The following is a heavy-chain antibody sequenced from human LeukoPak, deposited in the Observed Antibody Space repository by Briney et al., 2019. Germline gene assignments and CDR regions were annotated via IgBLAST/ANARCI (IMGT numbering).Heavy chain of an antibody. D-gene: IGHD3-16*01. CDR2: ISSSGSTI. V-gene: IGHV3-48*03. CDR3: ARGRPLGANFWVY. CDR1: GFTFSSYE. J-gene: IGHJ4*02. Sequence: GGPLRLSCSASGFTFSSYEMNWVRQAPGKGLEWVSYISSSGSTIYYADSVKGRFTISRDNAKNSLFLQMNSLRAEDTAVYYCARGRPLGANFWVYWGQGTLVTVSS.